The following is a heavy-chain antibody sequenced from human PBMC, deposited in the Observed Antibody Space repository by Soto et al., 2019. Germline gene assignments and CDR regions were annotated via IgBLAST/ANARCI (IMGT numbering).Heavy chain of an antibody. CDR3: AGRASRYYYDSSGYFDY. CDR1: GGSIGSYY. J-gene: IGHJ4*02. CDR2: IYYSGST. Sequence: PSETLSLTCTVSGGSIGSYYWSWIRQPPGKGLEWIGYIYYSGSTNYNPSLKSRVTISVDTSKNQFSLKLSSVTAADTAVYYCAGRASRYYYDSSGYFDYWGQGTLVTVSS. V-gene: IGHV4-59*01. D-gene: IGHD3-22*01.